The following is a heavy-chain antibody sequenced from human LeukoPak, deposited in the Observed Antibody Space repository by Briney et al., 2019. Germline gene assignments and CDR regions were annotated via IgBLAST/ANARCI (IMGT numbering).Heavy chain of an antibody. D-gene: IGHD3-3*01. CDR3: ARGARFLERLVHGRPYYFDY. CDR1: VFSFCDYY. V-gene: IGHV3-11*01. J-gene: IGHJ4*02. CDR2: ICSSGSTI. Sequence: RGSPRLSCAPSVFSFCDYYMSGMRAAPGGGVEWVSYICSSGSTIYYAESVKGRFTISRDNAKNSLYLQMHSLRAEDTAVYYCARGARFLERLVHGRPYYFDYWGQGTLV.